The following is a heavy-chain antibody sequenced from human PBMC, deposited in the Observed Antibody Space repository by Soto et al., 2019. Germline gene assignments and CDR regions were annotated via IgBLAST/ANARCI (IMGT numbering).Heavy chain of an antibody. D-gene: IGHD1-26*01. Sequence: ETLSLTCAVYGGSFSGYYWSWIRQPPGKGLEWIGEINHSGSTNYNPSLKSRVTISVDTSKNQFSLKLSSVTAADTAVYYCARGRDREIVGATAGFDYWGQGTLVTVSS. CDR3: ARGRDREIVGATAGFDY. V-gene: IGHV4-34*01. J-gene: IGHJ4*02. CDR1: GGSFSGYY. CDR2: INHSGST.